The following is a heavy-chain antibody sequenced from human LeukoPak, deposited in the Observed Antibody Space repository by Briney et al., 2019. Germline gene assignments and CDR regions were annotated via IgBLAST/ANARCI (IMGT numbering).Heavy chain of an antibody. J-gene: IGHJ4*01. V-gene: IGHV4-38-2*02. CDR1: GYSISSGYY. CDR3: AREGSTSCFDY. Sequence: SETLSLTCTVSGYSISSGYYWGWIRQPPGKGLEWIGSIYHSGSTYYNPSLKSRVTISVDTSKNQFSLKLSSVTAADTALYYCAREGSTSCFDYWGQGTLVTVSS. CDR2: IYHSGST. D-gene: IGHD2-2*01.